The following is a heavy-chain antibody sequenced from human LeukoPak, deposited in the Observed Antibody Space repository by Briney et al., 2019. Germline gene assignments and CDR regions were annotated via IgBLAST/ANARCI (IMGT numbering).Heavy chain of an antibody. V-gene: IGHV3-48*01. J-gene: IGHJ4*02. D-gene: IGHD6-19*01. CDR1: GFTFSSYS. CDR3: AMQWLVKGGYYFDY. Sequence: GGSLRLSCVASGFTFSSYSMNWVRQAPGKGLEWVSFITSSSSIYYADSVKGRFTISRDNAKNSLFLQMNSLRAEDTAVYYCAMQWLVKGGYYFDYWGQGTLVSVSA. CDR2: ITSSSSI.